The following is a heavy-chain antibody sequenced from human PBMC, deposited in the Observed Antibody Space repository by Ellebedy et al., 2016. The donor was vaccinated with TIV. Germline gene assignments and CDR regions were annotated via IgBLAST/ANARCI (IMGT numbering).Heavy chain of an antibody. V-gene: IGHV7-4-1*01. CDR2: INTNTGNP. CDR3: ARDREYWYFDL. Sequence: AASVKVFCKASGYTFTSYAINWVRQAPGQGLEWMGWINTNTGNPTYAQGFTGRFVFSLDTSVSTAYLQIRSLKAEDTAVYYCARDREYWYFDLWGRGTLVTVSS. J-gene: IGHJ2*01. CDR1: GYTFTSYA.